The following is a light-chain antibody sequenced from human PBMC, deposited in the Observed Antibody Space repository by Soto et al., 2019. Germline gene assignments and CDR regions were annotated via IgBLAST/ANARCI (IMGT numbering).Light chain of an antibody. V-gene: IGLV2-11*01. CDR2: DVS. J-gene: IGLJ2*01. Sequence: QSALTQPRSVFGSPGQSVTIACTGTSSDVGGYEYVSWYQQHPGKAPKLIIHDVSKRPSGVPDRFSGSKSGDTASLTISGLQAEDEADYYCCSYAGSYSLIFGGGTKLTVL. CDR1: SSDVGGYEY. CDR3: CSYAGSYSLI.